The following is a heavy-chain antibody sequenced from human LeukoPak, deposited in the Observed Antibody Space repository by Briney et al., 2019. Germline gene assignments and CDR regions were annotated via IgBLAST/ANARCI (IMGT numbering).Heavy chain of an antibody. CDR2: IYPGDSDT. V-gene: IGHV5-51*01. Sequence: GESLKISCQGSGYSFTSYWIGWVRQMLGKGLEWMGIIYPGDSDTRYSPSFQGQVTITADKSISTAYLQWSSLKASDTAMYYCARSGGYDSSGYFWFDPWGQGTLVTVSS. CDR1: GYSFTSYW. CDR3: ARSGGYDSSGYFWFDP. J-gene: IGHJ5*02. D-gene: IGHD3-22*01.